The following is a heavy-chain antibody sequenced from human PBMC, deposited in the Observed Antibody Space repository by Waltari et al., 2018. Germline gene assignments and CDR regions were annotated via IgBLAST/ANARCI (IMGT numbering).Heavy chain of an antibody. CDR1: GGSIRSYY. J-gene: IGHJ6*03. CDR2: IYYSGST. D-gene: IGHD3-3*01. CDR3: ARTDYDFWSGYYMDV. Sequence: QVQLQESGPGLVKPSETLSLTCTVSGGSIRSYYWRWIRQPPGKGLEWIGYIYYSGSTNYNPSLKSRVTISVDTSKNQFSLKLSSVTAADTAVYYCARTDYDFWSGYYMDVWGKGTTVTISS. V-gene: IGHV4-59*08.